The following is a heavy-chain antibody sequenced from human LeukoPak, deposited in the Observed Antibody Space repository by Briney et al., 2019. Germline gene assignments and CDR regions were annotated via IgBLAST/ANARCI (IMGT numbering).Heavy chain of an antibody. V-gene: IGHV4-34*01. Sequence: PSETLSLTCAVYGGSFGGYYWSWIRQPPGKGLEWIGEINHSGSTNYNPSLKSRVTISVDTSKNQFSLKLSSVTAADTAVYYCARPYCGGDCYAPTGFDIWGQGTMVTVSS. D-gene: IGHD2-21*02. CDR2: INHSGST. J-gene: IGHJ3*02. CDR3: ARPYCGGDCYAPTGFDI. CDR1: GGSFGGYY.